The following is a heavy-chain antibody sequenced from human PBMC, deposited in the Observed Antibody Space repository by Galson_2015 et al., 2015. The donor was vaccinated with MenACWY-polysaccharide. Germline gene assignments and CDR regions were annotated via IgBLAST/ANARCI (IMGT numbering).Heavy chain of an antibody. Sequence: SLRLSCAASGFIFSSYAMTWVRQAPGKGLEWVSGIGTGADKTYYADSVKGRFAISRDNPKNTLYLQMNNLRAEDTAVYYCAKVRDYYGTPESLDYWGQGTLVTVSS. J-gene: IGHJ4*02. D-gene: IGHD3-16*01. CDR1: GFIFSSYA. CDR3: AKVRDYYGTPESLDY. V-gene: IGHV3-23*01. CDR2: IGTGADKT.